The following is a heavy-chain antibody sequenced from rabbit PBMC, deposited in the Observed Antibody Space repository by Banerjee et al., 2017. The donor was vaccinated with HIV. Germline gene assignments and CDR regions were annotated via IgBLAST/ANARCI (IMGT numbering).Heavy chain of an antibody. CDR3: ARGLVAGVLDL. CDR1: GLDISSYS. V-gene: IGHV1S7*01. CDR2: IDPVFGST. Sequence: QELVESGGGLVQPGGSLKLSCKASGLDISSYSMNWVRQAPGKGLEWIGYIDPVFGSTYYASWVNARFTISLDKAQNTVFLQMTSLTAADTATYFCARGLVAGVLDLWGQGTLVTVS. D-gene: IGHD3-3*01. J-gene: IGHJ3*01.